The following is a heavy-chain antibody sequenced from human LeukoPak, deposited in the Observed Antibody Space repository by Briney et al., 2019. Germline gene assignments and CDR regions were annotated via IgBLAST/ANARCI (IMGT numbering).Heavy chain of an antibody. Sequence: GGSLRLSCAASGFTFSSYWMSWVRQAPGKGLDWVANIKQDGSDKYYVDSVKGRFTTSRDNAKNSLYLQMNSLRAEDTAVYYCARDFNYADDYWGQGTLVTVSS. J-gene: IGHJ4*02. CDR2: IKQDGSDK. D-gene: IGHD5-24*01. V-gene: IGHV3-7*01. CDR3: ARDFNYADDY. CDR1: GFTFSSYW.